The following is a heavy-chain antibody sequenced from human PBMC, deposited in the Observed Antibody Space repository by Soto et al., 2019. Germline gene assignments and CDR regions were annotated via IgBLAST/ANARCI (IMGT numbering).Heavy chain of an antibody. CDR3: ARAQEDSSGYYPHAFDI. CDR2: ISAYNGNT. V-gene: IGHV1-18*01. D-gene: IGHD3-22*01. J-gene: IGHJ3*02. Sequence: QVQLVQSGAEVKKPGASVKVSCKASGYTFTRYGFSWVRQAPGQVLDWLGWISAYNGNTNYAQKLQGRVTMTTDTSTSTAYMELRSLRSDDTAVYYCARAQEDSSGYYPHAFDIWCQGTMVTVSS. CDR1: GYTFTRYG.